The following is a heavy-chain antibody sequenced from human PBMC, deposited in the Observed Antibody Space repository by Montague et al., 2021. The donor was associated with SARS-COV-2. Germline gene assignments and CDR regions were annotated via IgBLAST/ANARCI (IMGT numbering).Heavy chain of an antibody. J-gene: IGHJ4*02. CDR2: IFNSGST. CDR1: GGSISSYY. CDR3: VRVGVSNWYSFFDY. Sequence: SETLSLTCTVSGGSISSYYWSWIRQPPGKGLEWIGNIFNSGSTNYNPSXXSRVTISVDTSKNQLSLRLRSVTAADTAVYYCVRVGVSNWYSFFDYWDQGTLVTVSS. D-gene: IGHD6-13*01. V-gene: IGHV4-59*01.